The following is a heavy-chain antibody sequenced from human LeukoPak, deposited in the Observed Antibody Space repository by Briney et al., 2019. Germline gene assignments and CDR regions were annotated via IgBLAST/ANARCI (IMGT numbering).Heavy chain of an antibody. J-gene: IGHJ4*02. Sequence: GESLKISCKGSGYSFTSYWIGWVRQMPGKGLEWMGIIYPGDSDPRYSPSFQGQVAISAHKSISTAYLQWTSLKASDTAMYYCAREHDSNGYQDHYFDYWGQGTLVTVSS. V-gene: IGHV5-51*01. CDR2: IYPGDSDP. D-gene: IGHD3-22*01. CDR3: AREHDSNGYQDHYFDY. CDR1: GYSFTSYW.